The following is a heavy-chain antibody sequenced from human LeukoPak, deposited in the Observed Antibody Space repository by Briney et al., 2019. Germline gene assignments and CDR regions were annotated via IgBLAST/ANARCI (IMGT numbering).Heavy chain of an antibody. V-gene: IGHV1-2*02. D-gene: IGHD2-15*01. CDR2: INPNSGGT. CDR1: GYTFPGYY. J-gene: IGHJ5*02. CDR3: ARGRYCSDGNCYHNWFDP. Sequence: ASVKVSCKASGYTFPGYYMHWVRQAPGQGPEWMGWINPNSGGTDYAQKFQGRVTMTRDTSINTAYMELSSLRSDDTAVYYCARGRYCSDGNCYHNWFDPWGQGTLVTVSS.